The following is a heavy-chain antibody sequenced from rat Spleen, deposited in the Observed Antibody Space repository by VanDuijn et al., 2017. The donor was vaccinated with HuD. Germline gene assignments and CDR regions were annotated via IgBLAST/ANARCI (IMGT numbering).Heavy chain of an antibody. J-gene: IGHJ1*01. CDR1: GFTFSNYG. CDR2: ISHDDPNT. Sequence: EVQLVESGGGLVQPGRSLKLSCEASGFTFSNYGMAWVRQAPTKGLEWVATISHDDPNTYYRDSVMGRFTISRDDGESTLYLQMNSLRSEDTATYYCVRLYNNHGYWYFDFWGPGTTVTVSS. CDR3: VRLYNNHGYWYFDF. D-gene: IGHD1-5*01. V-gene: IGHV5-29*01.